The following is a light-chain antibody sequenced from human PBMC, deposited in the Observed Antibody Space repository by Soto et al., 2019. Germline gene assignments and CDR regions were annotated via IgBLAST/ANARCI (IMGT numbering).Light chain of an antibody. CDR3: QHLNSYPIFT. Sequence: DIQLTQSPSFLSASVGDRVTITCRASQGINSFLAWYQQKPGKAPKLLIYAASTLQSGVPSRFSGSGSGTEFTLTISSLQPEDFATYYCQHLNSYPIFTFGPGTKVDIK. V-gene: IGKV1-9*01. CDR2: AAS. CDR1: QGINSF. J-gene: IGKJ3*01.